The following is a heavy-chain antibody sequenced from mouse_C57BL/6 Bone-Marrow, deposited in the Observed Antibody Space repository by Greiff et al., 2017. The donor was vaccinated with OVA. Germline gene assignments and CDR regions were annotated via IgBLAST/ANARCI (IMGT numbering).Heavy chain of an antibody. CDR2: IDPATGGT. CDR3: TREAGRDFDY. CDR1: GYTFTDYE. J-gene: IGHJ2*01. D-gene: IGHD4-1*01. V-gene: IGHV1-15*01. Sequence: VHLVESGAELVRPGASVTLSCKASGYTFTDYEMHWVKQTPVHGLEWIGAIDPATGGTAYNQKFKGKAILTADKSSSTAYMELRSLTSEDSAVYYCTREAGRDFDYWGQGTTLTVSS.